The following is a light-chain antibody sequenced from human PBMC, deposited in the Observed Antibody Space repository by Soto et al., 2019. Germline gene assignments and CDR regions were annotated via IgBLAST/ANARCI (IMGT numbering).Light chain of an antibody. CDR3: PQYENLPT. V-gene: IGKV1-33*01. Sequence: DIQMTQSPSSVSASVGRSVTITCRASQNINNYLNWYQQKPGRAPKLLIYDESNLEAGVPSRFRGSGSGTDFTFTISRLQPEDIATYYCPQYENLPTVGPGTQVDIK. CDR1: QNINNY. CDR2: DES. J-gene: IGKJ1*01.